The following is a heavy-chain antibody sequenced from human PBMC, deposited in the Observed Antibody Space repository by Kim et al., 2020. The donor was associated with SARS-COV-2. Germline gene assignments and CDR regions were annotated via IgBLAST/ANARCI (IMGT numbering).Heavy chain of an antibody. J-gene: IGHJ4*02. CDR3: ARAVGFRELLHRYYFDY. V-gene: IGHV1-8*02. D-gene: IGHD3-10*01. Sequence: ASVKVSCKASGYTFTSYDINWVRQATGQGLEWMGWINPNIGNTRYAQKFQGRVTMTRNASISTAYMELSSLRSEDTAVYYCARAVGFRELLHRYYFDYWGQGTLGTVSS. CDR1: GYTFTSYD. CDR2: INPNIGNT.